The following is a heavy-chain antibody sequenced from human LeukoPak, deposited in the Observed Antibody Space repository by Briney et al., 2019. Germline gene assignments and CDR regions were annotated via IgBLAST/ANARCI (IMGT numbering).Heavy chain of an antibody. Sequence: GGSLRLSCAASGFTFSSYAMSWVRQAPGKGLEWVSAISGSGGSTYYADSVKGRFTISRDNSKNTLYLQMNSLRAEDTAVYYCAKDYYRYCSSTSCSTGYSFDYWGQGTLVTVSS. J-gene: IGHJ4*02. V-gene: IGHV3-23*01. CDR3: AKDYYRYCSSTSCSTGYSFDY. D-gene: IGHD2-2*01. CDR2: ISGSGGST. CDR1: GFTFSSYA.